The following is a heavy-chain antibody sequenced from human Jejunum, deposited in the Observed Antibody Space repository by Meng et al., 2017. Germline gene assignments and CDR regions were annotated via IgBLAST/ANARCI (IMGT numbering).Heavy chain of an antibody. CDR3: ARGGYYSFDY. J-gene: IGHJ4*02. D-gene: IGHD5-18*01. Sequence: QLQAAGPGLVKPSEPLLPPCAFSGGSISSVYWWTWVRQSPGKGLEWIGEIYHSGSTNYNPSLKSRVTISVDKSKNQFSLKLTSVTAADTAVYYCARGGYYSFDYWGQGTLVTVSS. V-gene: IGHV4-4*02. CDR2: IYHSGST. CDR1: GGSISSVYW.